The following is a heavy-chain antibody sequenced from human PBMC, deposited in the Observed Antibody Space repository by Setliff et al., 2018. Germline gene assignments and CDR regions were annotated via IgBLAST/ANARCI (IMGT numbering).Heavy chain of an antibody. CDR3: ARDRGSGSYFLRYFDY. Sequence: GGSLRLSCAASGFTFSSYSMNWVRQAPGKGLEWVSYISSSSITIYYADSVKGRFTISRDNAKNSLYPQMNSLRAEDTAVYYCARDRGSGSYFLRYFDYWGQGTLVTVSS. V-gene: IGHV3-48*01. J-gene: IGHJ4*02. CDR2: ISSSSITI. CDR1: GFTFSSYS. D-gene: IGHD1-26*01.